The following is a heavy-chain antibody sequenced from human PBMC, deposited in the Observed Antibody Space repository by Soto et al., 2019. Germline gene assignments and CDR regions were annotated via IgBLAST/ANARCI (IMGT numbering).Heavy chain of an antibody. CDR2: IDPSSGGT. D-gene: IGHD5-12*01. J-gene: IGHJ4*02. CDR1: GYTFTGSY. Sequence: QVQLVQSGAEVKKPGASVKVSCKASGYTFTGSYIHWVRQAPGQGFEWMGWIDPSSGGTDFAQKFQGRVTMTRDTSITTAYMGLSSLRSDDTAVFYCARALYSGNDYRSPFDYWGQGTLVTVSS. V-gene: IGHV1-2*02. CDR3: ARALYSGNDYRSPFDY.